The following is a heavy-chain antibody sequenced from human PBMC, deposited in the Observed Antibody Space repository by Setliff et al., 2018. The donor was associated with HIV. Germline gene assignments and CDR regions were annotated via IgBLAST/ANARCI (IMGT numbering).Heavy chain of an antibody. CDR1: GFTFSSYG. CDR2: IRYDGSNQ. J-gene: IGHJ1*01. V-gene: IGHV3-30*02. CDR3: AQAQTSVSGSYYQYLQH. D-gene: IGHD3-10*01. Sequence: GGSLRLSCAASGFTFSSYGMHWVRQAPGKGLEWVAFIRYDGSNQYYADSVKGRFTISRDNSKNTLYLRMNSLRAEDTAVYYCAQAQTSVSGSYYQYLQHWGQGTLVTAPQ.